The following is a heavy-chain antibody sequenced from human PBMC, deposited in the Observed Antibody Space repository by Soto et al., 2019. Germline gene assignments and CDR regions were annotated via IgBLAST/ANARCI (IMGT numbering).Heavy chain of an antibody. D-gene: IGHD3-10*01. CDR1: GGSISVYY. CDR3: ARKAYYASGRINLFDS. V-gene: IGHV4-4*08. CDR2: IYASGNP. J-gene: IGHJ4*02. Sequence: SETLALTCTISGGSISVYYGSWVRQPPGHELEWIGYIYASGNPYYNPSLRSRVTISADTSKNQFSLRLTAVTAADTAMYYCARKAYYASGRINLFDSWGQGTLVTVSS.